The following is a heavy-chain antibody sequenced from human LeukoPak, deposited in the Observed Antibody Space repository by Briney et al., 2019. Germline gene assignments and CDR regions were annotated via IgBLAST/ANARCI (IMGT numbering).Heavy chain of an antibody. D-gene: IGHD6-19*01. V-gene: IGHV4-4*07. CDR2: IYTSGST. CDR3: ARDRIGSSGWYPVEYWYFDL. CDR1: GGSISSYY. J-gene: IGHJ2*01. Sequence: NTSETLSLTCTVSGGSISSYYWSWIRQPAGKGLEWIGRIYTSGSTNYNPSLKSRVTMSVDTPKNQFSLKLSSVTAADTAVYYCARDRIGSSGWYPVEYWYFDLWGRGTLVTVSS.